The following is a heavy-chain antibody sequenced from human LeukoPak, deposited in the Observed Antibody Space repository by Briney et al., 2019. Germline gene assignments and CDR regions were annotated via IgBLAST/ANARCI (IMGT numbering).Heavy chain of an antibody. CDR3: ARRRYSGSSQHFDY. V-gene: IGHV3-7*01. D-gene: IGHD1-26*01. CDR1: GFTFSSYW. J-gene: IGHJ4*02. CDR2: IKQDGSEK. Sequence: GGSLRLSCAASGFTFSSYWMSWVRQAPGKGLEWVANIKQDGSEKYYVDSVKGRFTISRDNAKNSLYLQMNSLRAEDTAVYYCARRRYSGSSQHFDYWGQGTLVTVSS.